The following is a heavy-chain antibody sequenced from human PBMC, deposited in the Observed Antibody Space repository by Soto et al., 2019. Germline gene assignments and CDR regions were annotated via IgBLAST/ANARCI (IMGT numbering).Heavy chain of an antibody. V-gene: IGHV3-23*01. J-gene: IGHJ4*02. CDR2: ISGSGGST. CDR3: AKKLGYADGVRGLPSSPFDY. Sequence: GGSLRLSCAASGFTFSSYAMSWVRQAPGKGLEWVSAISGSGGSTHYADSVKGRFTISRDDSKNTLYLQMNSLRAEDTAVYYCAKKLGYADGVRGLPSSPFDYWGQGTLVTVSS. CDR1: GFTFSSYA. D-gene: IGHD3-10*01.